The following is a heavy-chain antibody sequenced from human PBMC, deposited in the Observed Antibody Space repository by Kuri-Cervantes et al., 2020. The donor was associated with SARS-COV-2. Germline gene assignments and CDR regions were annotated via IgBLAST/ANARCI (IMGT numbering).Heavy chain of an antibody. J-gene: IGHJ4*02. CDR1: ETTFPNYD. CDR3: YCAPKEGFDS. Sequence: SVKVSCKAPETTFPNYDINWVRQATGQGLEWMGMVKTNSGNTLYAQFFQGRVTMTRDTSKSTVYMELSSLTSEDTAIYYCYCAPKEGFDSWGQGTLVTVSS. D-gene: IGHD2-21*01. CDR2: VKTNSGNT. V-gene: IGHV1-8*01.